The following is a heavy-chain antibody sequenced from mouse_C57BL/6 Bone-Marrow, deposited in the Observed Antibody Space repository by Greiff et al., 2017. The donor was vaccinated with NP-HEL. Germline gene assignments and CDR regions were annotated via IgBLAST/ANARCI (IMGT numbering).Heavy chain of an antibody. CDR3: ARGTTVVVYYFDY. D-gene: IGHD1-1*01. J-gene: IGHJ2*01. Sequence: VKLQQPGAELVMPGASVKLSCKASGYTFTSYWMHWVKQRPGQGLEWIGEIDPSDSYTNYNQKFKGKSTLTVDKSSSTAYMQLSSLTSEDSAVYYCARGTTVVVYYFDYWGQGTTLTVSS. CDR1: GYTFTSYW. CDR2: IDPSDSYT. V-gene: IGHV1-69*01.